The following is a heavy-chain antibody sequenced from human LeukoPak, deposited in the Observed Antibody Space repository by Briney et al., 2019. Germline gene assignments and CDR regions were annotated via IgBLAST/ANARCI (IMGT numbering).Heavy chain of an antibody. CDR2: INHSGST. J-gene: IGHJ4*02. D-gene: IGHD3-3*01. CDR1: GGSFSGYY. Sequence: SETLSLTCAVYGGSFSGYYWSWIRQPPGKGLEWIGEINHSGSTNYNPSLKSRVTISVDTSKNQFSLKLSSVTAADTAVYYCARAPYDFWSGYYHGLYFDYWGQGTLVTVSS. CDR3: ARAPYDFWSGYYHGLYFDY. V-gene: IGHV4-34*01.